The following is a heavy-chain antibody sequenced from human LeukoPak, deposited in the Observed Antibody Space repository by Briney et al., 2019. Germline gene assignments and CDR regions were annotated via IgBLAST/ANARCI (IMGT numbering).Heavy chain of an antibody. CDR3: AKGSSTSCPCYRDY. V-gene: IGHV3-23*01. CDR1: GFTFSSYW. CDR2: ISASGSST. Sequence: PGGSLRLSCAASGFTFSSYWMSWVRQAPGKGLEWVSAISASGSSTYYADSVKGRFTISRDSSKNTLHLQMNSLRAEDTAVYYCAKGSSTSCPCYRDYWGQGTLVTVSS. D-gene: IGHD2-2*01. J-gene: IGHJ4*02.